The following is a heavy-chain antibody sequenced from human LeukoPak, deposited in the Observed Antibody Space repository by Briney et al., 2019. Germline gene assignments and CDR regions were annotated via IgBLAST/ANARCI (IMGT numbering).Heavy chain of an antibody. CDR2: INPSDGST. Sequence: GASVKVSCKASGYTFTRYYMQWVRQAPGQGLEWVGIINPSDGSTSSAQKFQGRVTMTRDTSTSTVYMELSSLRSEDTAVYYCEVVPNYWGQGTLVTVSS. CDR1: GYTFTRYY. D-gene: IGHD3-22*01. J-gene: IGHJ4*02. V-gene: IGHV1-46*01. CDR3: EVVPNY.